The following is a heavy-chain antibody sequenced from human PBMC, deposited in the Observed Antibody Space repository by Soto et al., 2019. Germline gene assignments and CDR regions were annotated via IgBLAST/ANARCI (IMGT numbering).Heavy chain of an antibody. D-gene: IGHD6-13*01. CDR2: ISAYNGNT. CDR3: ARVSPSSRAAEP. V-gene: IGHV1-18*01. CDR1: GYTFTSYG. J-gene: IGHJ4*02. Sequence: QVQLVQSGAEVKKPGASVRVSCKASGYTFTSYGISWVRQAPGQGLEWMGWISAYNGNTNYAQSLQGRVTMTTDTSTTTTYMGLRNLNSDDTAVYYCARVSPSSRAAEPWGQGTLVTVS.